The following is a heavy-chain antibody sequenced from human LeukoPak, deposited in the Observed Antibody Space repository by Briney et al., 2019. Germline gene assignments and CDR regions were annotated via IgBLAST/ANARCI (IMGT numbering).Heavy chain of an antibody. CDR3: ARDKGLAIRAYDI. CDR1: GFTFSTDN. D-gene: IGHD3-9*01. J-gene: IGHJ3*02. V-gene: IGHV3-21*06. Sequence: PGGFLRLSCVASGFTFSTDNMNWVRQAPGKGLDWVAFIDAGGSYIQYADSVKGRFIISRDNAQNSLFLEVNSLRVEDTAVYYCARDKGLAIRAYDIWGQGTMVTVSS. CDR2: IDAGGSYI.